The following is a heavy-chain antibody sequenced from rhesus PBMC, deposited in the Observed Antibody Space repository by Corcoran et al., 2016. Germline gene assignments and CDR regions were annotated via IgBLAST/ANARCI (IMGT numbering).Heavy chain of an antibody. Sequence: QVQLQESGPGLVKPSETLSLTCAVSGYSISSGYYWGWIRQPPGKGLEYIGYISGSSRSTYCNPSLKIRVTISKDTSKNQFSLKLSSVTAADTAVYYCASPYYDSGYYPFDYWGQGVLVTVSS. CDR2: ISGSSRST. D-gene: IGHD3-28*01. CDR1: GYSISSGYY. J-gene: IGHJ4*01. CDR3: ASPYYDSGYYPFDY. V-gene: IGHV4-99*01.